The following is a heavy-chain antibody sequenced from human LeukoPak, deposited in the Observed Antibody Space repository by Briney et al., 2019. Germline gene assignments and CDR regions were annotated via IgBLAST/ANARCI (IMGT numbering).Heavy chain of an antibody. CDR3: ARARFLTPGYNYASGRHYFDY. J-gene: IGHJ4*02. CDR1: GDSVSSNSDT. Sequence: SQTLSLTCVISGDSVSSNSDTWNWIRQSPSRGLEWLGRAYYRSKWVIDYAVSVKSRISINPDTSKNQVSLQLNSVTAADTAIYFCARARFLTPGYNYASGRHYFDYWGQGVLVTVSS. CDR2: AYYRSKWVI. D-gene: IGHD5-18*01. V-gene: IGHV6-1*01.